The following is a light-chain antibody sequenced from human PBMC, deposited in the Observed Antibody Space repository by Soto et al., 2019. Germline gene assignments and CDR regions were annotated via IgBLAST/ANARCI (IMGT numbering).Light chain of an antibody. V-gene: IGKV4-1*01. J-gene: IGKJ5*01. CDR1: HSLCHDSDNRNN. Sequence: IGLTQSPDSVGVSLVESATVIFRSIHSLCHDSDNRNNLTWFQHKPGQPPKLLLYWSSTRESGVPDRFSGSGSATDFTLSISSLRAEDVAVYYCQQFHSLPFTFGQGTRLEIK. CDR3: QQFHSLPFT. CDR2: WSS.